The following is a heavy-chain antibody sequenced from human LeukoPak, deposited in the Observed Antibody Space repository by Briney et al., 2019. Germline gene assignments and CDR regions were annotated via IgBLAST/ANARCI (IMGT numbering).Heavy chain of an antibody. D-gene: IGHD1-1*01. Sequence: PGGSLRLSCAASGFTFSTYAMSWVRQAPGKGLEWVSAISRSGGSTYYADSVKGRFTISRDNSENTLYLQMNSLGAEDTAVYYCAKGARVGSGNYYFDYWGQGTLVTVSS. CDR1: GFTFSTYA. CDR3: AKGARVGSGNYYFDY. CDR2: ISRSGGST. J-gene: IGHJ4*02. V-gene: IGHV3-23*01.